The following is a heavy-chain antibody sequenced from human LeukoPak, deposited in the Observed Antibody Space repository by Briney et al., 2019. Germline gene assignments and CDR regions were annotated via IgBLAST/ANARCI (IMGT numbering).Heavy chain of an antibody. CDR2: ISWNSGSI. CDR1: GFTFDDYA. D-gene: IGHD3-9*01. J-gene: IGHJ3*02. V-gene: IGHV3-9*01. Sequence: GRSLRLSCAASGFTFDDYAMHWVRQAPGEGLEWVSGISWNSGSIGYADSVKGRFTISRDNAKNSLYLQMNSLRAEDTAVYYCAKDILTGDAFDIWGQGTMVTVSS. CDR3: AKDILTGDAFDI.